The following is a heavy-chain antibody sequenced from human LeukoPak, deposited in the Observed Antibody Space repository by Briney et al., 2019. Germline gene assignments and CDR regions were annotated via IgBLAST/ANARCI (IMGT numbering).Heavy chain of an antibody. CDR1: GFTVSSNY. D-gene: IGHD4-17*01. CDR3: ARAGPETTVTTLYFDY. CDR2: IYSGGST. V-gene: IGHV3-53*01. J-gene: IGHJ4*02. Sequence: GGSLRLSCAASGFTVSSNYMSWVRQAPGKGLEWVSVIYSGGSTYYADSVKGRFTISRDNSMNTLYLQMNSLRAEDTAVYYCARAGPETTVTTLYFDYWGQGTLVTVSS.